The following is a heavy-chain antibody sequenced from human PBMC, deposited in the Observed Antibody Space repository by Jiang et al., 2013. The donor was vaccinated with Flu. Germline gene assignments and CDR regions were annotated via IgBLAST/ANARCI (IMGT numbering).Heavy chain of an antibody. D-gene: IGHD6-25*01. V-gene: IGHV5-10-1*01. J-gene: IGHJ4*02. CDR3: ARRALGSSGWHYFDD. CDR1: GYSFTNYW. Sequence: GAEVKKPGESLTLSCKTSGYSFTNYWITWVRQMPGKGLEWMGRIDPRSSYTSYSPSFQGHVTLTVDKSITTAYLQWSSLEASDTAMYYCARRALGSSGWHYFDDWGQGTLVTVSS. CDR2: IDPRSSYT.